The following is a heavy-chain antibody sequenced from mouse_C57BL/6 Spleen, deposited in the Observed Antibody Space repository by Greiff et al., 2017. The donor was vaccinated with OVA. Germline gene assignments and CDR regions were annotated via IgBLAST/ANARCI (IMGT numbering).Heavy chain of an antibody. D-gene: IGHD2-4*01. J-gene: IGHJ3*01. Sequence: VQLQESGPELVKPGASVKMSCKASGYAFSSYWMNWVKQRPGKGLEWIGRIYPGDGDTNYNGKFKGKATLTVDKSSSTAYMQLSSLTSEDAAVYFCSRCDYEWFAYWGQGTLLTVSA. V-gene: IGHV1-82*01. CDR1: GYAFSSYW. CDR3: SRCDYEWFAY. CDR2: IYPGDGDT.